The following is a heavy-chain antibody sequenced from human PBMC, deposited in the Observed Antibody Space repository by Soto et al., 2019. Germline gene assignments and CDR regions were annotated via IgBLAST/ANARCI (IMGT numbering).Heavy chain of an antibody. CDR2: IYHSGST. D-gene: IGHD6-13*01. CDR1: SGSISSSNW. CDR3: ARSGNLETHYLSSSSWNLPSLDYYYYMDV. V-gene: IGHV4-4*02. Sequence: PSETLSLTCAVSSGSISSSNWWSWVRQPPGKGLEWIGEIYHSGSTNYNPSLKSRVTISVDKSNNQFSLKLSSVTAADTAVYYCARSGNLETHYLSSSSWNLPSLDYYYYMDVWGKGTTVTVSS. J-gene: IGHJ6*03.